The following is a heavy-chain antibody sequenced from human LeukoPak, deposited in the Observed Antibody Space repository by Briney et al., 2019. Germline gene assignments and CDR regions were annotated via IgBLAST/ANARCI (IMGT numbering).Heavy chain of an antibody. J-gene: IGHJ3*01. V-gene: IGHV3-66*01. CDR2: ISGGGGT. CDR1: GFTVSNNF. CDR3: ARVVDSTRAFHV. D-gene: IGHD2-21*01. Sequence: GGSLRLSCAASGFTVSNNFMSWVRQAPGQGLEWVSLISGGGGTYYAASVKGRFTISRGKSENSLYLQMNSLRPEDTAAYYCARVVDSTRAFHVWGQGTLVIVSS.